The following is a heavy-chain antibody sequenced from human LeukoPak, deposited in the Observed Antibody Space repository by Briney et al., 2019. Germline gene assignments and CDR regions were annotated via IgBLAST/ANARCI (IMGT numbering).Heavy chain of an antibody. Sequence: PGGSLRLSCAASGFTFSSYWMHWVRQAPGKGLMWVSRIVSDGSGTTYADSVKGRFTISRDNAKNTLYLQMDSLRAEDTAVYYCARDRNIYGSDWGNWFDPWGQGTLVTVSS. CDR3: ARDRNIYGSDWGNWFDP. J-gene: IGHJ5*02. D-gene: IGHD7-27*01. CDR1: GFTFSSYW. CDR2: IVSDGSGT. V-gene: IGHV3-74*01.